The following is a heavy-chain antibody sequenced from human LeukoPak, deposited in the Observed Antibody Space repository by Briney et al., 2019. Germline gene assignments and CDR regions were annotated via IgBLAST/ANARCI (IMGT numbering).Heavy chain of an antibody. CDR1: GSTFTNHG. V-gene: IGHV1-18*01. CDR2: ISAYNGNT. D-gene: IGHD6-13*01. J-gene: IGHJ5*02. Sequence: GASVKVSCKVSGSTFTNHGISWVREAPGQGLEWMGWISAYNGNTNYAQKLQGRVTMTTDTSTSTAYMELRSLRSDDTAVYYCARPQIAAAGHNWFDPWGQGTLVTVSS. CDR3: ARPQIAAAGHNWFDP.